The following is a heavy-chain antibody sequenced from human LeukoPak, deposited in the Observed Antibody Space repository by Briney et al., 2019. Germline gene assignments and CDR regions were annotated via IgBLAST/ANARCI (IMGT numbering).Heavy chain of an antibody. CDR1: GGSFSGYY. CDR3: ARGVDYYYDSSGYLSTFDY. J-gene: IGHJ4*02. V-gene: IGHV4-34*01. D-gene: IGHD3-22*01. Sequence: PSETLSLTCAVYGGSFSGYYWSWIRQPPGKGLEWIGEINHSGSTNYNPSLKSRVTISVDTSKNQLSLKLSSVTAADTAVYYCARGVDYYYDSSGYLSTFDYWGQGTLVTVSS. CDR2: INHSGST.